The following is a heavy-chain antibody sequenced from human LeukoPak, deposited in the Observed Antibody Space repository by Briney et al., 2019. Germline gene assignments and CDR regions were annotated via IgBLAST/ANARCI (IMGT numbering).Heavy chain of an antibody. V-gene: IGHV4-4*02. CDR3: ARGFHTDHTNYFDP. D-gene: IGHD1-1*01. J-gene: IGHJ5*02. Sequence: SGTLSLTCAVSGGSITSNNWWSWVRQPPGKVLDWIGEIYHGGTTNYNPSLKSRVTISLGRSKNQFSLKLTSVTAADTAVYYCARGFHTDHTNYFDPWGQGTLVTVSP. CDR2: IYHGGTT. CDR1: GGSITSNNW.